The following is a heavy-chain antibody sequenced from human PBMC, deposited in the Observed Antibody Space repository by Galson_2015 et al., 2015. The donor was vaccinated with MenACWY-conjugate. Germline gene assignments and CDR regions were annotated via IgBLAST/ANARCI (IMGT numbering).Heavy chain of an antibody. J-gene: IGHJ2*01. CDR2: IYSGGGT. D-gene: IGHD6-6*01. V-gene: IGHV3-53*05. CDR3: ARDAGSGTKYMWYFDL. Sequence: SLRLSCAASGFTVSSKYMSWVRQVPGKGLEWVSVIYSGGGTNYGDSVKGRFTISRDISKNTLYLRMNSLRPEDTAVYHCARDAGSGTKYMWYFDLWGRGTLVTVSS. CDR1: GFTVSSKY.